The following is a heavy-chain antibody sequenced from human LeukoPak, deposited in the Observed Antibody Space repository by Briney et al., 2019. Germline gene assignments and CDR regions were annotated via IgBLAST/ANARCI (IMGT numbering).Heavy chain of an antibody. CDR2: FHYSGST. Sequence: PSETLSLSCSVSGGSINNYYWSWIRQPPGKGLEWIGYFHYSGSTNYNPSLKSRVTISVDTSKNQFSLKLSSVTAADTAVYYCARLGDSSSRLYYFDYWGQGTLVTVSS. D-gene: IGHD6-6*01. V-gene: IGHV4-59*08. J-gene: IGHJ4*02. CDR3: ARLGDSSSRLYYFDY. CDR1: GGSINNYY.